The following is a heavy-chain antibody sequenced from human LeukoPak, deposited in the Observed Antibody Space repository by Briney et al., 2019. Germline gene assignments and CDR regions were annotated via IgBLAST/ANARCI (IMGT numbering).Heavy chain of an antibody. Sequence: SGGSLRLSCAASGFTFSSYAMSWVRQAPGKGLEWVSFISSSSNYIYYADSVKGRFTVSRDNAKNSLFLQMSSLRAEDTAVYYCARDRYDFDCWGQGTLVTVSS. D-gene: IGHD3-16*01. CDR2: ISSSSNYI. CDR3: ARDRYDFDC. CDR1: GFTFSSYA. V-gene: IGHV3-21*01. J-gene: IGHJ4*02.